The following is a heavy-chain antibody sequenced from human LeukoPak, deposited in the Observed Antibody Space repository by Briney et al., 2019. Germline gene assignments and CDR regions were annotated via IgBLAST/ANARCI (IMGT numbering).Heavy chain of an antibody. Sequence: ASVKVSCKASGYTFTGYYMHWVRQAPGQGLEWMGWINPNSGGTNYAQKFQGWVTMTRDTSISTAYMELSRLRSDDTAVYYCARGEARWGYYYYGMDVWGQGTTVTVSS. V-gene: IGHV1-2*04. CDR1: GYTFTGYY. J-gene: IGHJ6*02. CDR2: INPNSGGT. D-gene: IGHD4-23*01. CDR3: ARGEARWGYYYYGMDV.